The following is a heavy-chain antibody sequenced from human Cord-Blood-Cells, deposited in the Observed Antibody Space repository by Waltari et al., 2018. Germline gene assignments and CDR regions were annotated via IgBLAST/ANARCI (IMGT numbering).Heavy chain of an antibody. J-gene: IGHJ3*02. CDR3: ARADDAFDI. Sequence: QVQLVQSGAEVKKPGASVTVSCKASGYTFPCYSLPWVRQAPGQGLEWMGIINPSGGSTSYAQKFQGRVTMTRDTSTSTVYMELSSLRSEDTAVYYCARADDAFDIWGQGTMVTVSS. CDR2: INPSGGST. CDR1: GYTFPCYS. V-gene: IGHV1-46*01.